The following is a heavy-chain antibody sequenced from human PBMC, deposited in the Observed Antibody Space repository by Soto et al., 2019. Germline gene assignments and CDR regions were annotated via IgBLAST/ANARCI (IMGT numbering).Heavy chain of an antibody. CDR1: GGSISSYY. D-gene: IGHD3-10*01. CDR2: IYYSGST. Sequence: QVQLQESGPGLVKPSETLSLTCTVSGGSISSYYWSWIRQPPGKGLEWIGYIYYSGSTNYNPSLKSRVTISVDTSKNQFSLKLSSVTAADTAVYYCARALFGRYGMDVGGQGTTVTFSS. J-gene: IGHJ6*02. CDR3: ARALFGRYGMDV. V-gene: IGHV4-59*01.